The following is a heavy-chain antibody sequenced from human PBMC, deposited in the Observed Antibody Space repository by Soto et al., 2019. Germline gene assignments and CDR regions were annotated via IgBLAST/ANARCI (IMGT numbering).Heavy chain of an antibody. Sequence: SDTLSPTCTVSGGSVSSESPYWSWIRQTPGTGLEWIGYIYYTGSTNYSPSLKGRVTMSVDTSRDQVSLRLRSVTRADTAVYYCARDQYDFRSGSYYYAMEVWGQGTKVTVSS. CDR1: GGSVSSESPY. J-gene: IGHJ6*02. CDR3: ARDQYDFRSGSYYYAMEV. CDR2: IYYTGST. D-gene: IGHD3-3*01. V-gene: IGHV4-61*01.